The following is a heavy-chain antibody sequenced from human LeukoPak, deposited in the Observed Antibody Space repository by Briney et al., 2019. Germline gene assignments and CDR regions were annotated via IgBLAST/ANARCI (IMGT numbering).Heavy chain of an antibody. Sequence: GGSLRLSCAASGFTFSDYNMRWIRQAPGKGLEWVSSISRSGSTKYYADSVKGRFTISRDNAKNTLYLQMNSLRAEDTAVYYCAKDPSGWAYNWFDPWGQGTLVTVSS. CDR2: ISRSGSTK. D-gene: IGHD1-26*01. CDR1: GFTFSDYN. CDR3: AKDPSGWAYNWFDP. J-gene: IGHJ5*02. V-gene: IGHV3-11*01.